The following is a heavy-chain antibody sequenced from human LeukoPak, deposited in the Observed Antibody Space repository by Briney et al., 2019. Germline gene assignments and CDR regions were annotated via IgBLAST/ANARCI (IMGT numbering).Heavy chain of an antibody. CDR2: ILYNGSNK. D-gene: IGHD2-15*01. J-gene: IGHJ5*02. V-gene: IGHV3-33*08. CDR1: GFTFSSYA. CDR3: ARAGGYCSGGSCYRGYSWFDP. Sequence: PGRSLSLSCAASGFTFSSYAMHWIRQAPGKGLEWVAVILYNGSNKYYADSVKGRFTISRDNSKNTLYLQMNSLRVEDTAVYYCARAGGYCSGGSCYRGYSWFDPWGQGTLVTVSS.